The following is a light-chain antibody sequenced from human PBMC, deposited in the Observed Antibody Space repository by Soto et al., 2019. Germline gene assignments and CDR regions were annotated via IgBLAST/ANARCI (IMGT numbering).Light chain of an antibody. CDR3: QQYGVRT. J-gene: IGKJ1*01. Sequence: EIVLTQSPGTLSLSPGERATLSCRASQSVSSGYLAWYQQKPGQAPRLLIYGVSSRATRIPDRFSGSGSGTDFTLTISRLEPEDFAVYYWQQYGVRTFGQGTKVEIK. CDR1: QSVSSGY. V-gene: IGKV3-20*01. CDR2: GVS.